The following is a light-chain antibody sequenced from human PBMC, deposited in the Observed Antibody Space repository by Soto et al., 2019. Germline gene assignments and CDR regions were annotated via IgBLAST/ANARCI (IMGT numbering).Light chain of an antibody. J-gene: IGLJ1*01. CDR2: LNSDGSH. V-gene: IGLV4-69*01. CDR1: SGHSTYA. Sequence: QPVLTQSPSASASLGASVKLTCTLSSGHSTYAIAWHQQQPEKGPRYLMKLNSDGSHSKGDVIPDRFSGSSSGAERYLTISSLQSEDEADYYCQTWGTGIQVYVFGTGTKLTVL. CDR3: QTWGTGIQVYV.